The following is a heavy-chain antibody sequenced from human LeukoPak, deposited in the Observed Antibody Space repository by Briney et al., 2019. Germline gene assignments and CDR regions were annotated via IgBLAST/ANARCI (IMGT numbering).Heavy chain of an antibody. CDR3: ASQARGYSYGCDD. V-gene: IGHV4-38-2*02. CDR2: IYHSGST. D-gene: IGHD5-18*01. Sequence: SETLSLTCTVSGYSISSGYYWGWIRQPPGKGLEWIGSIYHSGSTYYNPSLKSRVTISVDTSKNQFSLKLSSVTAAHTAVYYCASQARGYSYGCDDWGQGTPVTVSS. CDR1: GYSISSGYY. J-gene: IGHJ4*02.